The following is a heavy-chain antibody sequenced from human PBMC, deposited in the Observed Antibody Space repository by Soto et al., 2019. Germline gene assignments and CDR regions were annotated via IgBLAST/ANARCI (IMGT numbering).Heavy chain of an antibody. CDR2: IYYSGST. D-gene: IGHD3-9*01. Sequence: PSETLSLTCTVSGGSISSYYWSWIRQPPGKGLEWIGYIYYSGSTNYNPSLKSRVTISVDTSKNQFSLKLNSVTPADTAVYYCARAAPTGYYYRPPKPPHYYYGMDVWGQGTTVTVSS. CDR1: GGSISSYY. CDR3: ARAAPTGYYYRPPKPPHYYYGMDV. J-gene: IGHJ6*02. V-gene: IGHV4-59*12.